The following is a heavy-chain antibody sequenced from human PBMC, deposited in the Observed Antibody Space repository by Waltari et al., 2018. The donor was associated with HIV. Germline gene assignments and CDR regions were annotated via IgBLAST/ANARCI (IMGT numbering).Heavy chain of an antibody. CDR1: GFSLSTSGMR. Sequence: QVTLEESGPAMVKPTQTLTLTCTFSGFSLSTSGMRVSWIRQPPGRALEWLARIDWDDDKFYSTSLKPRLTISKDTSKNQVVLTMTNMDPVDTATYYCARSITIFGVVTKGSDAFDIWGQGTMVTVSS. V-gene: IGHV2-70*04. D-gene: IGHD3-3*01. J-gene: IGHJ3*02. CDR2: IDWDDDK. CDR3: ARSITIFGVVTKGSDAFDI.